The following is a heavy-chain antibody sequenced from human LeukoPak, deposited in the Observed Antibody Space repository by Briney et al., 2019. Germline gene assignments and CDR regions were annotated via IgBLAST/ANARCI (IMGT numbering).Heavy chain of an antibody. V-gene: IGHV3-48*01. CDR3: ARGGINYGFDY. CDR1: GFTFNTYT. CDR2: ITSRGTTI. J-gene: IGHJ4*02. Sequence: GGSLRLSCAASGFTFNTYTMNGVRQAPGKGLEWPSYITSRGTTIYYADSVRGRFTISRDNAKNSLFLQMNSLRAEDTAVYYCARGGINYGFDYWGQGNLVTVSS. D-gene: IGHD3-16*01.